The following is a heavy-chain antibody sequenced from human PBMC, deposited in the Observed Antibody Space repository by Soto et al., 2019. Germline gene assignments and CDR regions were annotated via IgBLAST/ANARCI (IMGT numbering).Heavy chain of an antibody. CDR3: ARVGRGTYSFDY. CDR1: GFTFSDYY. V-gene: IGHV3-72*01. J-gene: IGHJ4*02. CDR2: SRNKANSYTT. D-gene: IGHD1-26*01. Sequence: EVQLVESGGSLVQPGGSVRLSCAVSGFTFSDYYMDWVRQAPGKGLEWVGRSRNKANSYTTEYAASVRGRFTISGDDSKNALYLQMNSLKTEDTAVYYCARVGRGTYSFDYWGQGTLVTVSS.